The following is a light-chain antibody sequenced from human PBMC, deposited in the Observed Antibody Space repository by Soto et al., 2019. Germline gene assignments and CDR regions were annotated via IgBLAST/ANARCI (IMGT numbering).Light chain of an antibody. Sequence: QSALTQPRSVFGSPGQSVTISCTGTSSDVGGYNYVSWYQQHPGKVPKLMIYDVTKRPSGVPDRFSGSKSGNTASLTISGLQAEDEADYYCCSYAGSYIWVFGGGTKLTVL. CDR1: SSDVGGYNY. CDR3: CSYAGSYIWV. V-gene: IGLV2-11*01. J-gene: IGLJ2*01. CDR2: DVT.